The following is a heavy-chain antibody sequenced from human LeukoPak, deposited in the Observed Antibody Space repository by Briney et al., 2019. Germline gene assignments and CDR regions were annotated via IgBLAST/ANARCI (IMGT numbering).Heavy chain of an antibody. CDR2: IHYSGST. D-gene: IGHD4-17*01. CDR3: AREAVTTRAFDY. V-gene: IGHV4-31*03. Sequence: SQTLSLTCTVSGASISSGSYYWHWLRHHPGKGLEGIAYIHYSGSTYYNTSLKSRVTISVDTSKTQFSLKLSSVTAAHTAVYYCAREAVTTRAFDYWGQGNLVTVSS. J-gene: IGHJ4*02. CDR1: GASISSGSYY.